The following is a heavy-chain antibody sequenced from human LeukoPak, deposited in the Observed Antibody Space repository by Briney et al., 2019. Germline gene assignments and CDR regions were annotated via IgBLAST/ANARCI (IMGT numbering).Heavy chain of an antibody. CDR3: NRDPPPHP. J-gene: IGHJ5*02. CDR1: GIPLGDYA. CDR2: IRTKANRGTA. V-gene: IGHV3-49*04. Sequence: GGSLRLSCTTSGIPLGDYAMSWVRQTPGKGLEWLGFIRTKANRGTAEYAASVKGRFTSSRDDSKSIAYLQMNSLRIEDTAVYYCNRDPPPHPWGQGTLVTVSS.